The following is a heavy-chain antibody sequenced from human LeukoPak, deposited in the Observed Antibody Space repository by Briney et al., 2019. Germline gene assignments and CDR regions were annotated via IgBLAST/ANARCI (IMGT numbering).Heavy chain of an antibody. CDR2: IYSGGST. D-gene: IGHD3-9*01. J-gene: IGHJ3*02. CDR3: AKDDFDQDAFDI. Sequence: GGSLRLSCAASGFTVSSNYMSWVRQAPGKGLEWVSVIYSGGSTYYADSVKGRFTISRDNSKNTLYLQMNSLRAEDTAVYYCAKDDFDQDAFDIWGQGTMVTVSS. V-gene: IGHV3-66*01. CDR1: GFTVSSNY.